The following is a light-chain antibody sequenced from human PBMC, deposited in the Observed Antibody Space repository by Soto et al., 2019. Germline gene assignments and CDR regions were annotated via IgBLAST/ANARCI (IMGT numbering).Light chain of an antibody. CDR3: QQYNTWHPKMA. CDR1: QSVSSD. V-gene: IGKV3-15*01. CDR2: GAS. Sequence: VVTQSPATLSMFPGETATLSCRASQSVSSDLAWYQQRPGQAPRLLIYGASTRATGIPARFRGSGSVTEFRLTISSLQSEDFATYYCQQYNTWHPKMAFGRGTKVEIK. J-gene: IGKJ1*01.